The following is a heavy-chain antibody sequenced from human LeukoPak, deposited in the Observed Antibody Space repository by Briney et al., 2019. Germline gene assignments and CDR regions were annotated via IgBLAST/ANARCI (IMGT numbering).Heavy chain of an antibody. CDR1: GFTFSSYW. J-gene: IGHJ4*02. D-gene: IGHD3-22*01. Sequence: GGSLRLSCAASGFTFSSYWMSWVRQAPGKGLEWVANIKQDGSEKYYVDSVKGRFTISRDNAKNSLYLQMNSLRAEDTAVYYCARDGGYYDSSGYYYFDYWGQGTLVTISS. CDR3: ARDGGYYDSSGYYYFDY. CDR2: IKQDGSEK. V-gene: IGHV3-7*01.